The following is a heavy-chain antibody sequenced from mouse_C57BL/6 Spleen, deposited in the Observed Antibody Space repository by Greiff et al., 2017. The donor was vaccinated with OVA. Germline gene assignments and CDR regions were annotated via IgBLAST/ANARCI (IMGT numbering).Heavy chain of an antibody. J-gene: IGHJ2*01. Sequence: QVQLKESGAELVRPGASVKLSCKASGYTFTDYYINWVKQRPGQGLEWIARIYPGSGNTYYNEKFKGKATLTAEKSSSTAYMQLSSLTSEDSAVYFCAREKRDGGYFDYWGQGTTLTVSS. CDR2: IYPGSGNT. D-gene: IGHD1-2*01. V-gene: IGHV1-76*01. CDR1: GYTFTDYY. CDR3: AREKRDGGYFDY.